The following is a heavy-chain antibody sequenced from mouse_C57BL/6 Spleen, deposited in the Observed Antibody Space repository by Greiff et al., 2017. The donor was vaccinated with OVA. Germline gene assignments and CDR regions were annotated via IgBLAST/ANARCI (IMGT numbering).Heavy chain of an antibody. Sequence: EVKLMESEGGLVQPGSSMKLSCTASGFTFSDYYMAWVRQVPEKGLEWVANINYDGSSTYYLDSLKSRFIISRDNAKNILYLQMSSLKSEDTATYYCAGGGDYDYDGAWFAYWGQGTLVTVSA. CDR1: GFTFSDYY. V-gene: IGHV5-16*01. J-gene: IGHJ3*01. D-gene: IGHD2-4*01. CDR2: INYDGSST. CDR3: AGGGDYDYDGAWFAY.